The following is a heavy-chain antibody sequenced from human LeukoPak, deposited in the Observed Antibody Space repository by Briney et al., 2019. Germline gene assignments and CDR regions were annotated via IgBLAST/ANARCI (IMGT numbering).Heavy chain of an antibody. Sequence: GGSLRLSCAASGFTFDDYAMHWVRQAPGKGLEWVSGISWNSGSMDYADSVKGRFTISRDNAKNSLYLQMNSLRAEDTAVYYCAKDGYYDFWSGREYYYYMDVWGKGTTVTVSS. J-gene: IGHJ6*03. CDR3: AKDGYYDFWSGREYYYYMDV. V-gene: IGHV3-9*01. CDR2: ISWNSGSM. CDR1: GFTFDDYA. D-gene: IGHD3-3*01.